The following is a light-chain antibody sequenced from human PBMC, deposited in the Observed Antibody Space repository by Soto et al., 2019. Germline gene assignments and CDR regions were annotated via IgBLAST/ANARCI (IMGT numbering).Light chain of an antibody. CDR3: ATWDDSLYGMV. Sequence: QSVLTQPPSASGTPGQRVTISCSGGSSHIGRNPVNWYLQLPGTAPKLLIYTNNQRPSGVPDRVSASKSGTSASLTISGLQSEDEADYYCATWDDSLYGMVFGGGTKVTVL. CDR2: TNN. CDR1: SSHIGRNP. V-gene: IGLV1-44*01. J-gene: IGLJ2*01.